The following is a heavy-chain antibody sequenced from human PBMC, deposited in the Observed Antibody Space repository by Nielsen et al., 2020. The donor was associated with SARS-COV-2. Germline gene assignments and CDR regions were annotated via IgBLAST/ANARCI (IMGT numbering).Heavy chain of an antibody. CDR3: TRRVAGGTMDV. CDR1: GFDFFRYG. V-gene: IGHV3-23*01. J-gene: IGHJ6*02. CDR2: IGVSGGGT. Sequence: GGSLRLSCAASGFDFFRYGMHWVRQAPGKGLEWVSTIGVSGGGTYYADSLKGRFTISRDNSKNTLYLQMNSLGADDTAIYYCTRRVAGGTMDVWGQGTTVTVSS. D-gene: IGHD6-19*01.